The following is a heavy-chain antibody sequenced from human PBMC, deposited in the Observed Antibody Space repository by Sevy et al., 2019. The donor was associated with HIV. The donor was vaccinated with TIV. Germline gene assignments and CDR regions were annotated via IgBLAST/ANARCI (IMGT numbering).Heavy chain of an antibody. V-gene: IGHV3-33*06. CDR3: AKTFAIFGVLMSPDFDP. CDR2: IWYDGSYK. D-gene: IGHD3-3*01. J-gene: IGHJ5*02. CDR1: GFIFSNFA. Sequence: GGSLRLSCAASGFIFSNFAMHWVRQAPGKGLEWVAVIWYDGSYKYYADSVKGRFTISRDNTKSTLYLQMNSLRAEDTAVYYCAKTFAIFGVLMSPDFDPWGQGTLVTVSS.